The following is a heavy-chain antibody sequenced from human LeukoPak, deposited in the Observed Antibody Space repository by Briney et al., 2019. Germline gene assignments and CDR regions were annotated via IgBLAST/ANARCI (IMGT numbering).Heavy chain of an antibody. J-gene: IGHJ4*02. D-gene: IGHD3-10*01. Sequence: PGGSLRRSCAGSGFSFNDYYLARFAQAPGKGREWVSYISGTNMYKNYADSVKGRFSISRDNAKSSLNLQMNSLRAEDTAVYFCARVHGHYGSGSYYVGFWGQGTPVTVSS. CDR1: GFSFNDYY. CDR2: ISGTNMYK. V-gene: IGHV3-11*05. CDR3: ARVHGHYGSGSYYVGF.